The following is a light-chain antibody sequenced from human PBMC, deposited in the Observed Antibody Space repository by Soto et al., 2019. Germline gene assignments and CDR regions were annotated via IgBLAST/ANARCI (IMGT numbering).Light chain of an antibody. CDR1: QSVSSSF. V-gene: IGKV3-20*01. J-gene: IGKJ4*01. CDR2: RAS. Sequence: EIVLTQSPDTLSLSPGERATLSCRASQSVSSSFLAWYHQKPGQAPRLLIYRASSRATGIPDRFTGSGSGTDVTIIIIRLEHADFAVYYCQQYESSPRTFGGGTKVEIK. CDR3: QQYESSPRT.